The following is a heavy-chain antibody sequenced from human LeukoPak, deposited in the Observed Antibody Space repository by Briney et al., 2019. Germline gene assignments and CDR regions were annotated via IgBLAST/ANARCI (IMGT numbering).Heavy chain of an antibody. CDR3: AKDLDIVATITGN. J-gene: IGHJ4*02. D-gene: IGHD5-12*01. CDR2: IKQDGSEK. Sequence: RSGGSLRLSCAASGFTFSSYWMSWVRQAPGKGLEWVANIKQDGSEKYYVDSVKGRFTISRDNAKNTLYLQMNSLRAEDTAVHYCAKDLDIVATITGNWGQGTLVTVSS. V-gene: IGHV3-7*03. CDR1: GFTFSSYW.